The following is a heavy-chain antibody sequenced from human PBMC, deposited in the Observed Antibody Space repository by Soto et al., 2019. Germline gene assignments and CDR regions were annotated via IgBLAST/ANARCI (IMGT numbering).Heavy chain of an antibody. CDR3: ARGFYDILTGYASDI. J-gene: IGHJ3*02. V-gene: IGHV1-46*03. CDR2: INPSGGST. CDR1: GYTFTSYY. Sequence: ASVKVSCKASGYTFTSYYMHWVRQAPGQGLEWMGIINPSGGSTSYAQKFQGRVTMTRDTSTSTVYMELSSLRSEDTAVYYCARGFYDILTGYASDIWGQGTMVTVSS. D-gene: IGHD3-9*01.